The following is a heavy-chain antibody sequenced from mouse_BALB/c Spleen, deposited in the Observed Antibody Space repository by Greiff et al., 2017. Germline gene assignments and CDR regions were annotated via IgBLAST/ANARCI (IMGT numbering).Heavy chain of an antibody. V-gene: IGHV5-17*02. Sequence: DVMLVESGGGLVQPGGSRKLSCAASGFTFSSFGMHWVRQAPEKGLEWVAYISSGSSTIYYADTVKGRFTISRDNPKNTLFLQMTSLRSEDTAMYYCARSLYYYGSSLYWYFDVWGAGTTVTVSS. J-gene: IGHJ1*01. CDR1: GFTFSSFG. CDR3: ARSLYYYGSSLYWYFDV. D-gene: IGHD1-1*01. CDR2: ISSGSSTI.